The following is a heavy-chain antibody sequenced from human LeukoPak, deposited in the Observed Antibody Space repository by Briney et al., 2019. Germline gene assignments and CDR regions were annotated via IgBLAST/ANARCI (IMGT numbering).Heavy chain of an antibody. CDR2: VYFGGTT. V-gene: IGHV4-38-2*01. Sequence: SETLSLTCVVSGYSIRNGDYWGWIRQPPGKGLEWIGSVYFGGTTYYSPSLRGRVTMSLDTSKNQVSLPLNSVTAADTAVYYCARYNRRDGYKIFDCWGQGTLVTVSS. CDR3: ARYNRRDGYKIFDC. CDR1: GYSIRNGDY. D-gene: IGHD5-24*01. J-gene: IGHJ4*02.